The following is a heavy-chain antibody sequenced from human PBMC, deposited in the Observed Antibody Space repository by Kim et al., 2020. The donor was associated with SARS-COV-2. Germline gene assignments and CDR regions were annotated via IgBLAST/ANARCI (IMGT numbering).Heavy chain of an antibody. V-gene: IGHV3-15*01. CDR1: GFTFSAAW. Sequence: GGSLRLSCAASGFTFSAAWMSWVRQAPGKGLEWIGRIRSKTDGGTADYAAPVKGRFTISRDESKNMLYLQMNSLKTEDTAVYYCATYNSGWYWGQGTLVTVSS. J-gene: IGHJ4*02. CDR3: ATYNSGWY. CDR2: IRSKTDGGTA. D-gene: IGHD6-19*01.